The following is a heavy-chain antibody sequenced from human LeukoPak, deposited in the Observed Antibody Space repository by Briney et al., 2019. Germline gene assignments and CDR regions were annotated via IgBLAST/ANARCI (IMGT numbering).Heavy chain of an antibody. V-gene: IGHV4-59*01. J-gene: IGHJ6*02. CDR2: IYHSRTT. Sequence: SETLSLTCTVSGVSISSYYWSWIRQPPGKGLEWVGYIYHSRTTKYNPSLNSRVTISIDTSENQFSLKLNSVTAADTAVYYCARYGDYYYYGMDVWGQGTTVTVSS. CDR1: GVSISSYY. D-gene: IGHD4-17*01. CDR3: ARYGDYYYYGMDV.